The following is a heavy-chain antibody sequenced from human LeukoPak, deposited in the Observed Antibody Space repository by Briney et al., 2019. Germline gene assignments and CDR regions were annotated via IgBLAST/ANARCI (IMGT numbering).Heavy chain of an antibody. J-gene: IGHJ2*01. CDR3: AKKGVGALVYWYFDL. D-gene: IGHD5-18*01. CDR2: ISGSGGST. V-gene: IGHV3-23*01. Sequence: PGGSLRLSCAASGFTFSSYAMSWVRQAPGKGLEWVSAISGSGGSTYYADSMKGRFTISRDNSKNTLYLQMNSLRAEDTAVYYCAKKGVGALVYWYFDLWGRGTLVTVSS. CDR1: GFTFSSYA.